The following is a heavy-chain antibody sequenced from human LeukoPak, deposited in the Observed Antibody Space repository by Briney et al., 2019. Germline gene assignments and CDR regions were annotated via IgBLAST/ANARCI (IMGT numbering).Heavy chain of an antibody. Sequence: GGSLRLSCAASGFTFRRFWMSWVRQAPGKGLEWVANIKQDGSEQYYVDSEKGRFTISRDNAKNSLYLQMNSLRAEDTAVYYCARDTEMFYYDANGYHAWGKGKMVTVSS. J-gene: IGHJ3*01. CDR3: ARDTEMFYYDANGYHA. D-gene: IGHD3-22*01. CDR1: GFTFRRFW. CDR2: IKQDGSEQ. V-gene: IGHV3-7*01.